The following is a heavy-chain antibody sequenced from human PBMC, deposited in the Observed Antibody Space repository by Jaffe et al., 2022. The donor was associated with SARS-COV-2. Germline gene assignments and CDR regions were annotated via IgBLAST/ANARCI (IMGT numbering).Heavy chain of an antibody. J-gene: IGHJ4*02. V-gene: IGHV4-39*01. CDR2: IYYSGST. CDR1: GGSISSSSYY. CDR3: ARQVADTHVLRYFDWPDC. Sequence: QLQLQESGPGLVKPSETLSLTCTVSGGSISSSSYYWGWIRQPPGKGLEWIGSIYYSGSTYYNPSLKSRVTISVDTSKNQFSLKLSSVTAADTAVYYCARQVADTHVLRYFDWPDCWGQGTLVTVSS. D-gene: IGHD3-9*01.